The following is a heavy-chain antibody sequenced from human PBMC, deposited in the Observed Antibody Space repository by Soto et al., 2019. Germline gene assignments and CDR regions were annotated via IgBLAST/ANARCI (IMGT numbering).Heavy chain of an antibody. CDR2: IAPSDSQT. CDR3: ARQIYDSDTGPNFQYYFES. V-gene: IGHV5-10-1*01. D-gene: IGHD3-22*01. J-gene: IGHJ4*02. Sequence: HGESLKISCKGSGYSFAGYWITWVRQKPGKGLEWMGRIAPSDSQTYYSPSFRGHVTISVTKSITTVFLQWSSLRASDTAMYYCARQIYDSDTGPNFQYYFESWGQGTPVTVSS. CDR1: GYSFAGYW.